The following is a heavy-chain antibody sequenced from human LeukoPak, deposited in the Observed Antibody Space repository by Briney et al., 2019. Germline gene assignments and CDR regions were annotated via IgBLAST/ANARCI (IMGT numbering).Heavy chain of an antibody. CDR2: IKSKTDGGTT. Sequence: PGGSLRLSCAASGFTFSNAWMSWVRQAPGKGLEWDGRIKSKTDGGTTDYAAPVKGRFTISRDDSKNTLYLQMNSLKTEDTAVYYCTTVSRALAFDIWGQGTMVTVSS. J-gene: IGHJ3*02. CDR1: GFTFSNAW. V-gene: IGHV3-15*01. CDR3: TTVSRALAFDI.